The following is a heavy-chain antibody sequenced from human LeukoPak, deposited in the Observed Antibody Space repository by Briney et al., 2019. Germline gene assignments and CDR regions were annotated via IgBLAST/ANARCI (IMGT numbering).Heavy chain of an antibody. Sequence: SQTLSLTCAISGDSVSSNTAAWYWIRQSPSRGLEWLGRTYYRSKWTYEYAGSVRSRITINVDTSKNQFSLHLNSVTPEDTAVYYCARDPSDDQGFDCWGQGTLVTVSS. CDR3: ARDPSDDQGFDC. J-gene: IGHJ5*01. D-gene: IGHD3-3*01. CDR2: TYYRSKWTY. V-gene: IGHV6-1*01. CDR1: GDSVSSNTAA.